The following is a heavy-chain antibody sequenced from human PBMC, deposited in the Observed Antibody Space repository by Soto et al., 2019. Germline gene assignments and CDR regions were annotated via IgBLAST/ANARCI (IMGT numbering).Heavy chain of an antibody. J-gene: IGHJ4*02. CDR2: ISYDGSNK. D-gene: IGHD5-12*01. Sequence: QVQLVESGGGVVQPGRSLRLSCAASGFTFSSYGMHWVRQAPGKGLEWVAVISYDGSNKYYADSVKGRFTISRDNSKNXLXXQMNSLRAEDTAVYYCAKAPGAPQDRWLQLPESHYWGQGTLVTVSS. CDR1: GFTFSSYG. V-gene: IGHV3-30*18. CDR3: AKAPGAPQDRWLQLPESHY.